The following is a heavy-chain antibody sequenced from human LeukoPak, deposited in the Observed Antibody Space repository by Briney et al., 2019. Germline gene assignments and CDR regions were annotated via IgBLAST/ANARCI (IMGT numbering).Heavy chain of an antibody. CDR1: VGSISSGGYY. V-gene: IGHV4-31*03. CDR2: IYYSGST. D-gene: IGHD2-2*02. J-gene: IGHJ5*02. CDR3: AGGSFCSSTSCYTLNWFDP. Sequence: SETLSLTCTVSVGSISSGGYYWSWIRQHPGEGLEWIGYIYYSGSTYYNPSLKSRVTISVHTSKTQFSLKMSSVTAADTAVYYCAGGSFCSSTSCYTLNWFDPWGQGTLVTVSS.